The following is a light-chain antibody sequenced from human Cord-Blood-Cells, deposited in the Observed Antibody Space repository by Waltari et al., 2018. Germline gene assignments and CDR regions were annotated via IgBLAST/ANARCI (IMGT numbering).Light chain of an antibody. V-gene: IGLV2-14*01. Sequence: QSALTQPASVSGSPGQSITISCTGTSSDVGGYNYVSWYQQHPGKAPKLMIYDVSNRPSVFSNRFSGSKYGNTASLTISGLQAEDEADYYCSSYTSSSTVVFGGGTKLTVL. CDR3: SSYTSSSTVV. CDR1: SSDVGGYNY. J-gene: IGLJ2*01. CDR2: DVS.